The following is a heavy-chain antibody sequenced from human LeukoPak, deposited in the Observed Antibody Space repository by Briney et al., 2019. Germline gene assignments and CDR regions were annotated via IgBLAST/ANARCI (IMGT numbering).Heavy chain of an antibody. Sequence: GGSLRLSCAASGFTFSDYYMSWIRQAPGKGLEWVSYISSSGSTIYYADSVKGRFTISRDNAKNSLYLQMNSLRAGDTAVYYCARASPLDDFWSVWGQGTLVTVSS. CDR1: GFTFSDYY. J-gene: IGHJ4*02. D-gene: IGHD3-3*01. V-gene: IGHV3-11*04. CDR2: ISSSGSTI. CDR3: ARASPLDDFWSV.